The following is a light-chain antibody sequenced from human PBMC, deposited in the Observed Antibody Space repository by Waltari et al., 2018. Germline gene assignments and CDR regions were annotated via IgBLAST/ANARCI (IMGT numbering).Light chain of an antibody. CDR1: QGISSY. V-gene: IGKV1-8*01. CDR2: AAS. J-gene: IGKJ4*01. CDR3: QQYYSYPPT. Sequence: AIRMTQSPSSFSASTGDRVTITCRASQGISSYLAWYQQKPGKAPKLLIYAASTLQSGVPSRFSGSGSGTDFTLTLSCLQSEDFATYYCQQYYSYPPTVGGGTKVEIK.